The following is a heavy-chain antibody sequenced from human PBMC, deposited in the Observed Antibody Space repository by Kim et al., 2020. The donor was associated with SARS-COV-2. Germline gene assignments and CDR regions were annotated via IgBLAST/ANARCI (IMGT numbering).Heavy chain of an antibody. Sequence: SVKVSCKASGGTFSSYAISWVRQAPGQGLEWMGGIIPIFGTANYAQKFQGRVTITADESTSTAYMELSSLRSEDTAVYYCARDHSITMVRGRGNWFDPWGQGTLVTVSS. V-gene: IGHV1-69*13. J-gene: IGHJ5*02. CDR1: GGTFSSYA. D-gene: IGHD3-10*01. CDR2: IIPIFGTA. CDR3: ARDHSITMVRGRGNWFDP.